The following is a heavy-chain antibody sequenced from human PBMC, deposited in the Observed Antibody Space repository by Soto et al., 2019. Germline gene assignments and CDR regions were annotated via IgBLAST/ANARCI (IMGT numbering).Heavy chain of an antibody. V-gene: IGHV1-69*01. J-gene: IGHJ6*02. D-gene: IGHD2-2*01. CDR1: GGTFSSYA. CDR2: IIPIFGTA. CDR3: ARVVVVPAARGYYYYGMDV. Sequence: QVQLVQSGAEVKKPGSSVKVSCKASGGTFSSYAISWVRQAPGQGLEWMGGIIPIFGTANYAQKFQGRVTITADESTSTGYMELSSLRSEDTAVYYCARVVVVPAARGYYYYGMDVWGQGTTVTVSS.